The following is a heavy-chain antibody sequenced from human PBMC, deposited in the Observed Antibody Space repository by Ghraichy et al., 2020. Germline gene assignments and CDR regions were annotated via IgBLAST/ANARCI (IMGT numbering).Heavy chain of an antibody. CDR1: GYTFTSYD. Sequence: ASVKVSCKASGYTFTSYDINWVRQATGQGLEWMGWMNPNSGNTGYAQKFQGRVTMTRNTSISTAYMELSSLRSEDTAVYYCASLTYYSGGRQPDTAMVPLPNYYYYYGMDVWGQGTTVTVSS. J-gene: IGHJ6*02. CDR2: MNPNSGNT. D-gene: IGHD5-18*01. CDR3: ASLTYYSGGRQPDTAMVPLPNYYYYYGMDV. V-gene: IGHV1-8*01.